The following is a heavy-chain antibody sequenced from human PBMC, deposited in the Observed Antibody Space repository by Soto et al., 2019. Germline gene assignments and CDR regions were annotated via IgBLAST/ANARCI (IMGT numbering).Heavy chain of an antibody. J-gene: IGHJ5*02. V-gene: IGHV4-59*01. Sequence: SETLSLTCTVSGGSISSYYWSWIRQPPGKGLEWIGYIYYSGSTNYNPSLKSRVTISVDTSKNQFSLKLSSVTAADTAVYYCAREIVVVPAAIDWFDPWGQGTLVTVSS. CDR1: GGSISSYY. D-gene: IGHD2-2*01. CDR2: IYYSGST. CDR3: AREIVVVPAAIDWFDP.